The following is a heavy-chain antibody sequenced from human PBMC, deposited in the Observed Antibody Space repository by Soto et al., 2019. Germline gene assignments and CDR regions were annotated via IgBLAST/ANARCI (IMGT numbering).Heavy chain of an antibody. CDR2: ISWNSGSI. CDR3: AKDIRAVGAPDAFDI. J-gene: IGHJ3*02. CDR1: GFTFDDYA. Sequence: EVQLVESGGGLVQPGRSLRLSCAASGFTFDDYAMHWVRQAPGKGLEWVSGISWNSGSIGYADSVKGRFTISRDNAKNSLYRKMNSLRAEDTALYYCAKDIRAVGAPDAFDIWGQGTMVTVSS. V-gene: IGHV3-9*01. D-gene: IGHD1-26*01.